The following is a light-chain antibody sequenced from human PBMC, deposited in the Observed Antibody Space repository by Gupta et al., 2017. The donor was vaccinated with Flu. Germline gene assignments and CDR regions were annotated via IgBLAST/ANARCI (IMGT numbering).Light chain of an antibody. Sequence: DIQMAQSPSTLSASVGDRVTIPCRASQSISSWLAWYQQKPGKAPKLLIYKASSLESGVPSRFSGSGSGTEFTLTISSLQPDDFATYYCQQYNSYSSLAFGQGTKVEIK. J-gene: IGKJ1*01. CDR1: QSISSW. V-gene: IGKV1-5*03. CDR2: KAS. CDR3: QQYNSYSSLA.